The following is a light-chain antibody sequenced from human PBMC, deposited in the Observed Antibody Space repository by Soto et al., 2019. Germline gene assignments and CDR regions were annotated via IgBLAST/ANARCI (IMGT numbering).Light chain of an antibody. V-gene: IGKV1-39*01. J-gene: IGKJ2*02. CDR1: QSISTY. CDR2: AAS. CDR3: QQSYSTPRT. Sequence: DIPMTQSPSSLSASVGDRVTITCRASQSISTYLNWHQQKVGKAPKLLIYAASSLQRGVPSRFSGSGSGTDFTLTISSLQPEDFATYYCQQSYSTPRTFGQGTKLEIK.